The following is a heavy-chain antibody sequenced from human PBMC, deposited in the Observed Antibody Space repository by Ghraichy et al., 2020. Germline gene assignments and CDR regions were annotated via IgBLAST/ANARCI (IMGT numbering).Heavy chain of an antibody. D-gene: IGHD2-8*01. CDR3: AREPKYCTNGVCYTPPYFDY. CDR1: GGSISSYY. V-gene: IGHV4-4*07. Sequence: SETLSLTCTVSGGSISSYYWSWIRQPAGKGLEWIGRIYTSGSTNYNPSLKSRVTMSVDTSKNQFSLKLSSVTAADTAVYYCAREPKYCTNGVCYTPPYFDYWGQGTLVTVSS. J-gene: IGHJ4*02. CDR2: IYTSGST.